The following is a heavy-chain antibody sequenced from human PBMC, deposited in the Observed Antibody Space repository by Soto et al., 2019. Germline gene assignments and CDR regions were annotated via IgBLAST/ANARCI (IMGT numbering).Heavy chain of an antibody. J-gene: IGHJ4*02. V-gene: IGHV4-39*01. CDR2: IDYSGST. CDR3: ARHYYDSSGYYLEGLDY. CDR1: DAAIRMSSCK. Sequence: EPLSVACTVSDAAIRMSSCKWGWVRKPPGKGLEWIGSIDYSGSTYYNPSLKSRVTISVDTSKNQFSLNLSSVTAADTAVYYCARHYYDSSGYYLEGLDYSAQRTLVPVS. D-gene: IGHD3-22*01.